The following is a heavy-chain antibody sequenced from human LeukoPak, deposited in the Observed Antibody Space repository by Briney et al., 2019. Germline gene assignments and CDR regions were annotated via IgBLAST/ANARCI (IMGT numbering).Heavy chain of an antibody. D-gene: IGHD7-27*01. CDR1: GFTFSNYG. Sequence: GGSLRLSCAASGFTFSNYGMHWVREAPGKGLEWGAVISYDGSNEYYADSVKARFTISRDTSRNTLYLQMNSLRAEDTALYYCARKFLTGRLIDYWGQGTLVTVSS. CDR3: ARKFLTGRLIDY. V-gene: IGHV3-30*03. J-gene: IGHJ4*02. CDR2: ISYDGSNE.